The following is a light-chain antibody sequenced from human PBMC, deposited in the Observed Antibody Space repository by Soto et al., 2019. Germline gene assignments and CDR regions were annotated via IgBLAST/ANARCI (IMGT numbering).Light chain of an antibody. Sequence: KVLTQSPGTLSLSPGERATLFCRASQSLSSSLAWYQQKSGQAARLIIYGTSSRATGVPVRFSGSGSGTDFTLTISSLQSEDFGVYFCQQYDNWPWTFGQGTKVEMK. CDR1: QSLSSS. CDR2: GTS. CDR3: QQYDNWPWT. V-gene: IGKV3-15*01. J-gene: IGKJ1*01.